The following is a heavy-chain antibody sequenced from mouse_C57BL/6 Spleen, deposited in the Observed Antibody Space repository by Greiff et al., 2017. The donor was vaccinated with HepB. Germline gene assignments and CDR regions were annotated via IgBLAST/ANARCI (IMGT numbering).Heavy chain of an antibody. CDR3: ARPIYDGSTGGFAY. CDR2: ISYDGSN. V-gene: IGHV3-6*01. Sequence: DVKLQESGPGLVKPSQSLSLTCSVTGYSITSGYYWNWIRQFPGNKLEWMGYISYDGSNNYNPSLKNRISITHDTSKNQFFLKLNSVTTEDTATYYCARPIYDGSTGGFAYWGQGTLVTVSA. CDR1: GYSITSGYY. D-gene: IGHD2-3*01. J-gene: IGHJ3*01.